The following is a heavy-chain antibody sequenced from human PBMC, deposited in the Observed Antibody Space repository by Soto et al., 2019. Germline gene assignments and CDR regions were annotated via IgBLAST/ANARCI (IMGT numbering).Heavy chain of an antibody. J-gene: IGHJ4*02. Sequence: SETLSLTCTVSGGSISSYYWSWIRQPPGKGLEWIGYIYYSGSTNYNPSLKSRVTISVDTSKNQFSLKLSSVTAADTAMYYCARGLSEYIAVAGTIWGQGTLVTVSS. CDR1: GGSISSYY. CDR2: IYYSGST. D-gene: IGHD6-19*01. V-gene: IGHV4-59*01. CDR3: ARGLSEYIAVAGTI.